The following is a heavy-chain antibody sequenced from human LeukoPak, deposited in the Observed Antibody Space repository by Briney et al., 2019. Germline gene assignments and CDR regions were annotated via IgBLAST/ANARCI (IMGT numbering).Heavy chain of an antibody. Sequence: SETLSLTCTVSGGSISSSSYYWGWIRQPPGKGLEWIGSIYYSGSTYYNPSLKSRVTISVDTSTNQFSLKQSSVTAADTAVYYCAAMGNWGFSRDYWGQGTLVTVSS. CDR1: GGSISSSSYY. V-gene: IGHV4-39*01. CDR2: IYYSGST. CDR3: AAMGNWGFSRDY. D-gene: IGHD7-27*01. J-gene: IGHJ4*02.